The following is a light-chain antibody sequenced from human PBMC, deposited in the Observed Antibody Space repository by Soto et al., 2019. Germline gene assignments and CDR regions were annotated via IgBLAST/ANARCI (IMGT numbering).Light chain of an antibody. CDR2: GAS. CDR3: QQYGSSPST. J-gene: IGKJ5*01. CDR1: QSVSSSY. Sequence: EIVLTQSPDTVSLSPGERATLSCRASQSVSSSYLAWYQQKPGQAPRLLIYGASSRATGIPDRFSGSGSGTDFTLTISRLEPEDFAVYYCQQYGSSPSTFGQGTRLEIK. V-gene: IGKV3-20*01.